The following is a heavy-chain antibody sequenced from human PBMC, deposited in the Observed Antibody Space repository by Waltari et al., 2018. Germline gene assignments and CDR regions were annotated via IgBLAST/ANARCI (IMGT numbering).Heavy chain of an antibody. CDR1: GGSISRTNW. V-gene: IGHV4-4*02. D-gene: IGHD6-19*01. CDR2: INHSGST. J-gene: IGHJ4*02. CDR3: TRRPIRSSGGGIDY. Sequence: QVQLQESGPGLVKPSGTLSLTYTVSGGSISRTNWWTLVRQPPGKGLEWIGEINHSGSTSYSPSLKNRITLSVDKSKNQFSVKLSSVTAADTAVYYFTRRPIRSSGGGIDYWGQGTLVTVSS.